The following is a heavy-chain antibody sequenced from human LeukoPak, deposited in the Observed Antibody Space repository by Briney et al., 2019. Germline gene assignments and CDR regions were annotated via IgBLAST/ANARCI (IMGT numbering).Heavy chain of an antibody. Sequence: PSETLSLTCNVSGGSIRNDNYFWSWIRQPPGKGLEWIAYIHYSGEAYYNPSLKSRVTMAVDSPKNQFSLKMRSVTAADTALYYCASEAIVAYGSDGFDIWGRGTMVTVSS. J-gene: IGHJ3*02. CDR3: ASEAIVAYGSDGFDI. D-gene: IGHD6-13*01. CDR2: IHYSGEA. CDR1: GGSIRNDNYF. V-gene: IGHV4-30-4*01.